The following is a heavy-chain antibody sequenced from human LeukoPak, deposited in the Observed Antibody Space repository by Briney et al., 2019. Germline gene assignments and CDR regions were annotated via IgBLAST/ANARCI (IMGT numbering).Heavy chain of an antibody. D-gene: IGHD3-3*01. J-gene: IGHJ4*02. Sequence: GGSLRLSCAASGFTFSSYWMSWVRQAPGKGLEWVANIKQDGSEKYYVDAVKGRFTSSRDNAKNSLYLQMNSLRDEDTAVYYCAREGTYAFNLWGQGTLVTVSS. CDR3: AREGTYAFNL. CDR2: IKQDGSEK. V-gene: IGHV3-7*01. CDR1: GFTFSSYW.